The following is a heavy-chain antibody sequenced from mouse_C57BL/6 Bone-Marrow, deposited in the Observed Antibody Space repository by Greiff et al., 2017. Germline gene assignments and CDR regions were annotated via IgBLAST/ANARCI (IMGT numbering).Heavy chain of an antibody. D-gene: IGHD2-5*01. J-gene: IGHJ1*03. V-gene: IGHV1-26*01. CDR1: GYTFTDYY. Sequence: VQLQQSGPELVKPGASVKISCKASGYTFTDYYMNWVKQSHGKSLEWIGDINPNNGGTSYNQKFKGKATLTVDKSSSTAYMELRSLTSEDSAVYYCAREGLYSNYPFDVWGTGTTVTVSS. CDR2: INPNNGGT. CDR3: AREGLYSNYPFDV.